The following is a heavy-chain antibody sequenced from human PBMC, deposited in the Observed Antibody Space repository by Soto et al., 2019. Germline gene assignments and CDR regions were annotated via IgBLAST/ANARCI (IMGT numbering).Heavy chain of an antibody. CDR3: ARRYSNYDSFAP. J-gene: IGHJ5*02. CDR1: GYSFTGYY. V-gene: IGHV1-2*02. D-gene: IGHD4-4*01. Sequence: ASVKVSCKASGYSFTGYYMHWVRQAPGQGLEWMGWINPNSGGTNYAQKFQGRVTMTRDTSISTAYMELSRLRSDDTAVYYCARRYSNYDSFAPWGQGTLVTVSS. CDR2: INPNSGGT.